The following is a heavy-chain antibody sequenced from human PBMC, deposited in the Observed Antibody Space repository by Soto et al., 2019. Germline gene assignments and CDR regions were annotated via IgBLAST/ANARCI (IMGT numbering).Heavy chain of an antibody. CDR2: ISAYNSNT. CDR3: ARDLAAGMIDY. V-gene: IGHV1-18*01. CDR1: GYTFTSYG. D-gene: IGHD6-13*01. J-gene: IGHJ4*02. Sequence: ASVKVSCKASGYTFTSYGISWVRQAPGQGLEWMGWISAYNSNTKYAQKIQGRVNMTTDTSTSTAYMKLRSLRSDDTAVYYCARDLAAGMIDYWGQGTLVTVSS.